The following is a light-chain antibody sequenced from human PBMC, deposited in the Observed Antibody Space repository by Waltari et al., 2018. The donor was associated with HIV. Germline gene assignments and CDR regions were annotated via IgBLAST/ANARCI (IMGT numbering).Light chain of an antibody. V-gene: IGKV3-11*01. CDR1: HSVTNF. J-gene: IGKJ2*03. CDR3: QQRSNWPS. CDR2: DAS. Sequence: EIVLTTSPGTLSLSPGERATLSCRASHSVTNFLAWYQQKPGQAPRLLIYDASTRAAGIPARFSGSGSGTDFTLTISILEPEDFAVYYCQQRSNWPSFGQGTRLDI.